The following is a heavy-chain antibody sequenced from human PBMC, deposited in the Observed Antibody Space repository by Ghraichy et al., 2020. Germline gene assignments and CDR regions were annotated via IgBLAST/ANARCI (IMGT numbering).Heavy chain of an antibody. Sequence: GGSLRLSCAASGFTFSSFSMNWVHQAPGKGLEWVSYISRNSSTIYYADSVKGRFTISRDNAKNSLYLQMNSLRDEDTAMFYCAKEGGYCSGGRCLAARMDVWGQGTTVTVSS. CDR3: AKEGGYCSGGRCLAARMDV. CDR1: GFTFSSFS. D-gene: IGHD2-15*01. J-gene: IGHJ6*02. V-gene: IGHV3-48*02. CDR2: ISRNSSTI.